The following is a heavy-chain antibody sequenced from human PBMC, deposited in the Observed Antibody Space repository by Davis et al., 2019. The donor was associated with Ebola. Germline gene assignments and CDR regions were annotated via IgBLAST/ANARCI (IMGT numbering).Heavy chain of an antibody. V-gene: IGHV3-11*01. CDR1: GFTFSDHY. J-gene: IGHJ4*02. Sequence: GGSLRLSCAASGFTFSDHYMSWIRQAPGKGLEFISYISHSAHIIYYADSVKGRFTISRDNAKNSLFLQMNSLRAEDTAVYFCARDRDPYYDIMIGYSPIDYWGQGTLVTVSS. CDR2: ISHSAHII. D-gene: IGHD3-9*01. CDR3: ARDRDPYYDIMIGYSPIDY.